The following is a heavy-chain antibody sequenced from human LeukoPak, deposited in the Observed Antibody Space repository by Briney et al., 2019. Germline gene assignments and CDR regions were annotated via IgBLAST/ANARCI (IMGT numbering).Heavy chain of an antibody. CDR2: ISWNSGSI. CDR1: GFTFSSYA. D-gene: IGHD2-21*02. V-gene: IGHV3-23*01. J-gene: IGHJ2*01. CDR3: AREALEPTAYCGGDCPHWYFDL. Sequence: PGGSLRLSCAASGFTFSSYAMSWVRQAPGKGLEWVSGISWNSGSIGYADSVKGRFTISRDNSKNTLYLQMNSLRAEDTAVYYCAREALEPTAYCGGDCPHWYFDLWGRGTLVTVSS.